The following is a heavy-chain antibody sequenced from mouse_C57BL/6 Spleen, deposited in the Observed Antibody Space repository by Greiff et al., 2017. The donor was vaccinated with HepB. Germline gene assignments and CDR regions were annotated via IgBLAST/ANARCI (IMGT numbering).Heavy chain of an antibody. CDR3: TRPLLNFDY. CDR2: IDPETGGT. Sequence: QVQLKESGAELVRPGASVTLSCKASGYTFTDYEMHWVKQTPVHGLEWIGAIDPETGGTAYNQKFKGKAILTADKSSSTAYMELRSLTSEDSAVYYCTRPLLNFDYWGQGTTLTVSS. V-gene: IGHV1-15*01. CDR1: GYTFTDYE. J-gene: IGHJ2*01. D-gene: IGHD2-1*01.